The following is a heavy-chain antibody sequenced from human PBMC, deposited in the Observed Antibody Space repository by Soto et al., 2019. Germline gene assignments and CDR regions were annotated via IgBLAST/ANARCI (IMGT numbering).Heavy chain of an antibody. J-gene: IGHJ4*02. D-gene: IGHD1-1*01. CDR2: ITSDSGST. CDR1: GFTFGSYS. V-gene: IGHV3-23*01. CDR3: AKRHTSVHGPGNYFDY. Sequence: PGGSLRLSCAVSGFTFGSYSMNWVRQAPGKGLEWVSAITSDSGSTYYADSVKGRFTIYRENSENTLYLQMNSLRAEDTAVYYCAKRHTSVHGPGNYFDYWGLGTLVTVSS.